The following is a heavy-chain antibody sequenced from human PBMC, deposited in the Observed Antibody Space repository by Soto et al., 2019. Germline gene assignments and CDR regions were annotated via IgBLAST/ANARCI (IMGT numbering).Heavy chain of an antibody. V-gene: IGHV1-69*04. J-gene: IGHJ5*02. CDR2: IIPILGIA. CDR3: VRDSGRGLVVPAAIGWFDP. Sequence: GASVKVSCKASGGTFSSYTISWVRQAPGQGLEWMGRIIPILGIANYAQKFQGRVTITADKSTSTAYMELSSLRSEDTAVYYCVRDSGRGLVVPAAIGWFDPWGQGTLVTVSS. CDR1: GGTFSSYT. D-gene: IGHD2-2*01.